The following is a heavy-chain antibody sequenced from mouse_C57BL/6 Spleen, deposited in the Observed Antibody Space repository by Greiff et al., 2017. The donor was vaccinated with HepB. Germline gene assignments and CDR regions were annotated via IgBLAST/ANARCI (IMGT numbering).Heavy chain of an antibody. D-gene: IGHD2-2*01. V-gene: IGHV5-4*01. CDR3: ARGSTMVTKAY. CDR1: GFTFSSYA. J-gene: IGHJ3*01. CDR2: ISDGGSYT. Sequence: EVQGVESGGGLVKPGGSLKLSCAASGFTFSSYAMSWVRQTPEKRLEWVATISDGGSYTYYPDNVKGRFTISRDNAKNNLYLQMSHLKSEDTAMYYCARGSTMVTKAYWGQGTLVTVSA.